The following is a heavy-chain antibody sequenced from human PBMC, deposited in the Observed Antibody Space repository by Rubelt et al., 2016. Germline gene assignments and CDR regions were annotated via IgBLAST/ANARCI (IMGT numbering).Heavy chain of an antibody. CDR3: ARGRAVKLADSGGNDY. Sequence: QVQLVQSGAEVKKPGASVKVSCKASGYTFTSYDINWVRQATGQGLEWRGWMNPNSGKTGYAQQFQGRFTMIRNTAISTADMELSSLRSEDTAVYYCARGRAVKLADSGGNDYWGQGTLVTVSS. J-gene: IGHJ4*02. CDR2: MNPNSGKT. D-gene: IGHD4-23*01. CDR1: GYTFTSYD. V-gene: IGHV1-8*01.